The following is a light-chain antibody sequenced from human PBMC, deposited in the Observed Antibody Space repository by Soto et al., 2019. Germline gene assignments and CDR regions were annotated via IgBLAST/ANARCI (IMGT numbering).Light chain of an antibody. J-gene: IGKJ1*01. CDR3: QQYKNWWT. CDR2: GAS. Sequence: EIVMHQSPATLSVSPGERATLSCRASQSVSSNLAWYQQKPGQAPRLIIYGASTRATGIPARFIGSGSGTEFTLSISSLHSEDFAVYFGQQYKNWWTCGQGTKVDIK. V-gene: IGKV3-15*01. CDR1: QSVSSN.